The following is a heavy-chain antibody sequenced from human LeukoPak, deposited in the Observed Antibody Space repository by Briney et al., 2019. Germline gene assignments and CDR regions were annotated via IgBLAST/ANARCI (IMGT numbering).Heavy chain of an antibody. J-gene: IGHJ4*02. CDR1: GFTFSSYG. V-gene: IGHV3-30*18. CDR2: ISYDGSNK. CDR3: EKQACAYSSGLPLDY. Sequence: GLLRLSCAASGFTFSSYGMHWVRQAPGKGLEWVAVISYDGSNKYYADSVKGRFTISRDNSKNTLYLQMNSLRAEDTAVYYCEKQACAYSSGLPLDYWGQGTLVTVSS. D-gene: IGHD6-19*01.